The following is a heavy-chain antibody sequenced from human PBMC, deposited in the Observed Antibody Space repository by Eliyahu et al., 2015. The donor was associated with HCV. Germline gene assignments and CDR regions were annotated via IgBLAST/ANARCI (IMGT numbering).Heavy chain of an antibody. CDR1: GGSISXYY. D-gene: IGHD6-19*01. J-gene: IGHJ5*02. CDR2: MHYSGST. CDR3: ASGGGGIAVAGTGGWFDP. Sequence: QVQLQESGPGLVKPSETLSLTCTVSGGSISXYYXSWIRQPPGKGLXWIGYMHYSGSTNYNPSLKSRVTIXVDTSKNQFSLKLSSVTAADTAVYYCASGGGGIAVAGTGGWFDPWGQGTLVTVSS. V-gene: IGHV4-59*01.